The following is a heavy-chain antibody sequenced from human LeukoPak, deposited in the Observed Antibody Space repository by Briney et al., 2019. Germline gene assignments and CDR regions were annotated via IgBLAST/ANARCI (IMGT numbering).Heavy chain of an antibody. J-gene: IGHJ4*02. CDR1: GGTLSSYA. Sequence: SVKVSCKASGGTLSSYAISWVRQAPGQGLEWMGGIIPILGTANYAQKFQGRVTITADESTSTAYMQLSSLRSEDTAVYYCARDGYKSGGHDYWGQGTLVTVSS. D-gene: IGHD5-24*01. CDR3: ARDGYKSGGHDY. V-gene: IGHV1-69*01. CDR2: IIPILGTA.